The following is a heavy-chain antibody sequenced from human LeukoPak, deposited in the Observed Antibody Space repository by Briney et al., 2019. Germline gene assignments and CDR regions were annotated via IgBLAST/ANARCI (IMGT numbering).Heavy chain of an antibody. CDR1: GFTFSSYA. CDR3: ARLGIVLISPIDY. V-gene: IGHV3-23*01. D-gene: IGHD3-22*01. J-gene: IGHJ4*02. CDR2: ISGSGGST. Sequence: PGGSLRLSCAASGFTFSSYAMSWVRQAPGKGLEWVSAISGSGGSTYYADPVKGRFTISRDNSKNTLYLQMNSLRAEDTAVYFCARLGIVLISPIDYWGQGTLVTVSS.